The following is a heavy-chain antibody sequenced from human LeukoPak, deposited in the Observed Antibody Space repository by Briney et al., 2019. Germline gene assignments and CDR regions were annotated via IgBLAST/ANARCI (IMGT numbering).Heavy chain of an antibody. CDR2: ISSSGSTI. CDR1: GFTFSSYE. D-gene: IGHD5-18*01. V-gene: IGHV3-48*03. CDR3: ARDSGYSYGNFDY. Sequence: PGGSLTPPCAASGFTFSSYERDWVLQAPGKGLEWVSYISSSGSTIYYADSVKGRFTISRDNAKNSLYLQMNSLRAEDTAVYYCARDSGYSYGNFDYWGQGTLVTVSS. J-gene: IGHJ4*02.